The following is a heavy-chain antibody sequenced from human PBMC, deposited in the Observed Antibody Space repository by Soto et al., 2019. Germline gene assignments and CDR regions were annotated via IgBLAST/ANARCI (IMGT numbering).Heavy chain of an antibody. V-gene: IGHV4-59*12. Sequence: SETLSLTCTVSGGSINSYYWSWIRQSPEKGLEWIGYIYSSGSTNYNPSLKSRVTISVDTSKNQFSLKLSSVTAADTAVYYCARSFMVRGVMASLSGAFDIWGQGTMVTVS. CDR2: IYSSGST. CDR3: ARSFMVRGVMASLSGAFDI. J-gene: IGHJ3*02. CDR1: GGSINSYY. D-gene: IGHD3-10*01.